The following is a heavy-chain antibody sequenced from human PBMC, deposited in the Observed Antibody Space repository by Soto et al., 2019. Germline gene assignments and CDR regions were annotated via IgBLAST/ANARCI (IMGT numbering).Heavy chain of an antibody. Sequence: GGSLRLSCAASGFTVSSNYMSWVRQAPGKGLEWVSVIYSGGSTYYADSVRGRFTISRDNSKNTLYLQMNSLRAEDTAVYYCARAPDVWSGYYNYWGQGTLVTVSS. J-gene: IGHJ4*02. CDR3: ARAPDVWSGYYNY. CDR2: IYSGGST. D-gene: IGHD3-3*01. CDR1: GFTVSSNY. V-gene: IGHV3-66*01.